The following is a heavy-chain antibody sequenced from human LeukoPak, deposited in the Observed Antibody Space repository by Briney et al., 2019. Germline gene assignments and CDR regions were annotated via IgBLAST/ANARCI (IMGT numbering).Heavy chain of an antibody. V-gene: IGHV3-74*01. CDR1: GFTFSRYW. J-gene: IGHJ4*02. CDR2: INSDGSST. D-gene: IGHD6-13*01. Sequence: GGSLRLSCAASGFTFSRYWMHWVRQAPGKGLVWVSRINSDGSSTSYMDSVKGRFTISRDNAKNTLYVQMNSLRAEDTAGYYCAKALTTAGPVDYWGQGTLVTVSS. CDR3: AKALTTAGPVDY.